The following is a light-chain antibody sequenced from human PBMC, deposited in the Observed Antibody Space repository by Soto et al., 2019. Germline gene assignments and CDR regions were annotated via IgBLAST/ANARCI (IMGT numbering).Light chain of an antibody. CDR2: DTS. CDR3: QQSYSTPLT. V-gene: IGKV3-11*01. J-gene: IGKJ4*01. Sequence: EIVLTQSPVTLSLSPGERATLSCRASQSVSSYLAWYQQKPGQAPRLLLYDTSNRATGIPARFSASGSGTDFTLTISSLQPEDFATYYCQQSYSTPLTFGGGTQVDIK. CDR1: QSVSSY.